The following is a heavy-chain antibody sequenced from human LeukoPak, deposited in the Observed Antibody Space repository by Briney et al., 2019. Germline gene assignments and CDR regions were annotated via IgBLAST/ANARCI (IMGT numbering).Heavy chain of an antibody. J-gene: IGHJ4*02. CDR2: ISYDGSNK. CDR1: GFTFSSYA. D-gene: IGHD2/OR15-2a*01. V-gene: IGHV3-30-3*01. CDR3: AREYAFLDY. Sequence: GRSLRLSCAASGFTFSSYAMHWVRQAPGKGLEWVAVISYDGSNKYYADSVKGRFTISRDNSKNTLYLQMNSLRAEDTAVYYCAREYAFLDYWGQGTLVTVSS.